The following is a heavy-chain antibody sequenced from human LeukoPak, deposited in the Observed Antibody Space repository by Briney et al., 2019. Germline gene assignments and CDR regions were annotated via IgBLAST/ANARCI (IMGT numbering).Heavy chain of an antibody. CDR2: IIPIFGTA. Sequence: GSSVKVSCKASGGTFSSYAISWVRQAPGQGLEWMGGIIPIFGTANYAQKFRGRVTITTDESTSTAYMELSSLRSEDTAVYYCAREQDTMVRGVIMRYFDYWGQGTLVTASS. J-gene: IGHJ4*02. CDR3: AREQDTMVRGVIMRYFDY. D-gene: IGHD3-10*01. CDR1: GGTFSSYA. V-gene: IGHV1-69*05.